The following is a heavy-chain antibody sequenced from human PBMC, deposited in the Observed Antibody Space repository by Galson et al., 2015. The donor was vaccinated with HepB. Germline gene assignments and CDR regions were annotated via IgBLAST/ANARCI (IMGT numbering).Heavy chain of an antibody. D-gene: IGHD1-1*01. V-gene: IGHV1-69*04. CDR2: IIPILGIA. Sequence: SVKVSCKASGGTFSSYTISWVRQAPGQGLEWMGRIIPILGIANYAQKFQGRVTITADKSTSTAYMELSSLRSEDAAVYYCARDAELERREDWGQGTLVTVSS. J-gene: IGHJ4*02. CDR3: ARDAELERRED. CDR1: GGTFSSYT.